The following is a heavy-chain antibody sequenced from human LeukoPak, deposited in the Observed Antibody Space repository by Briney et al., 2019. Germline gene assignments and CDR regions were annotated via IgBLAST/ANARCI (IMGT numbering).Heavy chain of an antibody. V-gene: IGHV4-39*07. CDR1: GGSISSSSYY. J-gene: IGHJ4*02. CDR3: ARIDYGDYSWYFDY. Sequence: SETLSLTCTVSGGSISSSSYYWGWIRQPPGKGLEWIGSIYYSGSTYYNPSLKSRVTISVDTSKNQFSLKLSSVTAADTAVYYCARIDYGDYSWYFDYRGQGTLVTVSS. CDR2: IYYSGST. D-gene: IGHD4-17*01.